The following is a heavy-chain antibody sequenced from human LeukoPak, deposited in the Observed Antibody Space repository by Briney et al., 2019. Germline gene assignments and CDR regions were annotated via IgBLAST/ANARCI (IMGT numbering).Heavy chain of an antibody. Sequence: GGSLRLSCAASGFTFSSYSMSWVRQAPGKGLEWVSPISDSGGSTYYADSVKGRFTISRDNSKNTLYLQMNRLRAEDTAVYYSAKCFRYSSSWYFDYWGQGTLVTVSS. J-gene: IGHJ4*02. CDR1: GFTFSSYS. CDR2: ISDSGGST. D-gene: IGHD6-13*01. CDR3: AKCFRYSSSWYFDY. V-gene: IGHV3-23*01.